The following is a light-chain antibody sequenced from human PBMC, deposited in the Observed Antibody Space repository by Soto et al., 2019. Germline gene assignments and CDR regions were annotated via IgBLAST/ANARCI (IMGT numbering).Light chain of an antibody. V-gene: IGKV1-39*01. CDR3: QQSYSTPYT. CDR2: GTS. Sequence: DIQMTQSPSSLSASVGDRVTITCRASQTITVYLNWYQLKPGKAPKVLIYGTSSLQSGVPSRFSGSGSGTDFTLPISSLQPEDFATYYCQQSYSTPYTFGQGTRLEIK. CDR1: QTITVY. J-gene: IGKJ2*01.